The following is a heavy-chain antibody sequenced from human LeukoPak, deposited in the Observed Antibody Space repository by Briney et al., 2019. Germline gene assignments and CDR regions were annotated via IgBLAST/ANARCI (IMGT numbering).Heavy chain of an antibody. CDR3: ARAPGYSSSWFFDY. D-gene: IGHD6-13*01. V-gene: IGHV3-30-3*01. CDR1: GFTFSSYA. Sequence: GGSLRLSCAASGFTFSSYAMHWVRQAPGKGLEWVAVISYDGSNKYYADSVKGRFTISRDNSKNTLYVQMNSLRVEDTAVYYCARAPGYSSSWFFDYWGQGTLVTVSS. J-gene: IGHJ4*02. CDR2: ISYDGSNK.